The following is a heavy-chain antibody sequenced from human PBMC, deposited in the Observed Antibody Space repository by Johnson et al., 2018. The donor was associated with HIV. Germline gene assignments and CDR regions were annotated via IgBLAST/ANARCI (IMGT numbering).Heavy chain of an antibody. Sequence: QVQLVESGGGVVQPGRSLRLSCAASGFTFSNYAMHWVRQAPGKGLEWVSVIFSGGSTYYADSVKGRFTISRDNSKNTLYLQMNSLRAEDTAVYYCARGREGGNYQGGAFDIWGQGTMVTVSS. D-gene: IGHD1-26*01. CDR1: GFTFSNYA. CDR2: IFSGGST. J-gene: IGHJ3*02. V-gene: IGHV3-NL1*01. CDR3: ARGREGGNYQGGAFDI.